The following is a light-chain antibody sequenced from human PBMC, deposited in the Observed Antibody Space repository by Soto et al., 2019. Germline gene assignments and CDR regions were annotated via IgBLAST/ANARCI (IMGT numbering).Light chain of an antibody. J-gene: IGKJ2*01. V-gene: IGKV1-5*01. CDR3: QQYNSYSYT. CDR2: DAS. CDR1: QSISNW. Sequence: DIQMTQSPSTLSASVGDRVTITCRASQSISNWLAWFQQKPGKAPKLLIYDASNLESGVPSRFSGSGSETEFTLTISSLQTDDFETYYCQQYNSYSYTFGQGTKVDI.